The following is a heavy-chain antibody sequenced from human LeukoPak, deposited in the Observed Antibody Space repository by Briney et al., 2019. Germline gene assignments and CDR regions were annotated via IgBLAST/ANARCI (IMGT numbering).Heavy chain of an antibody. CDR2: ISGSGGST. D-gene: IGHD3-3*01. V-gene: IGHV3-23*01. Sequence: PGGSLRLSCAASGFTFSSYAMSWVRQAPGKGLEWVSAISGSGGSTYYADSVKGRFTISRDNSKNTLYLQMNSLRAEDTAAYYCAKVYVLRFLEWYFDYWGQGTLVTVSS. CDR3: AKVYVLRFLEWYFDY. J-gene: IGHJ4*02. CDR1: GFTFSSYA.